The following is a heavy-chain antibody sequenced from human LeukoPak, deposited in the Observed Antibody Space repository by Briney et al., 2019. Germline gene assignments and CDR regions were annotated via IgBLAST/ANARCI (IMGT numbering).Heavy chain of an antibody. CDR3: ARFLVPAAIRSLKYYYYGMDV. D-gene: IGHD2-2*01. J-gene: IGHJ6*02. CDR2: ISSSSSTI. CDR1: GFAFSSYS. V-gene: IGHV3-48*01. Sequence: GGSLRLSCAASGFAFSSYSMNWVRQAPGKGLEWVSYISSSSSTIYYADSVKGRFTISRDNAKSSLYLQMNSLRAEDTAVYYCARFLVPAAIRSLKYYYYGMDVWGQGTTVTVSS.